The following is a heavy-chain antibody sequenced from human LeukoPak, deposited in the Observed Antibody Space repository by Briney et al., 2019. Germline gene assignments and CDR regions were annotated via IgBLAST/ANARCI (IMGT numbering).Heavy chain of an antibody. Sequence: KPSETLSLTCAVSGGSFSGYYWSWIRQPPGKGLEWVGEINHSGSTNYNPSLKSRVTISVDTSKNQFSLKLSSVTAADTAVYYCARGRRYCSSTSCYWYYFDYWGQGTLVTVSS. V-gene: IGHV4-34*01. CDR2: INHSGST. J-gene: IGHJ4*02. CDR3: ARGRRYCSSTSCYWYYFDY. D-gene: IGHD2-2*01. CDR1: GGSFSGYY.